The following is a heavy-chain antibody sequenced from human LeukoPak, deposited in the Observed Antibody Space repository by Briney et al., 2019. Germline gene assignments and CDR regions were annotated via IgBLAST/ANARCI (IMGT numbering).Heavy chain of an antibody. J-gene: IGHJ4*02. CDR3: ARDSRDGASDY. CDR2: ISAYNGNT. V-gene: IGHV1-18*01. CDR1: GYTFTTYG. Sequence: ASVKVSCKASGYTFTTYGMNWVRQAPGQGLEWMGWISAYNGNTNYAQKLQGRVTMTTDTSTSTAYMELRSLRSDDTAVYYCARDSRDGASDYWGQGTLVTVSS.